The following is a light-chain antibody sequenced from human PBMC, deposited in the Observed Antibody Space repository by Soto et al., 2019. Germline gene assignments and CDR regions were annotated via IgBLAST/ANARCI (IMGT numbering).Light chain of an antibody. Sequence: EIVLTQSAATLSVSPGERATLSCRASQSVSSNLVWYQQKPGQAPRLLIYGASTRATGIPARFSGSGSGTEFTLTISSLQSEDFAVYYCQQYNNWPQTFGQGTKV. CDR1: QSVSSN. J-gene: IGKJ1*01. CDR3: QQYNNWPQT. V-gene: IGKV3-15*01. CDR2: GAS.